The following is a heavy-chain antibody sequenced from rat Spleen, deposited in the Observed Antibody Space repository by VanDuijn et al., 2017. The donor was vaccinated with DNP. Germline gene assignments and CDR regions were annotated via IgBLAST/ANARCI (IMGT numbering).Heavy chain of an antibody. Sequence: EVQLVETGGGLVQPGRSLKLSCVASGFTFNNYWMTWVRQAPTRGLEWVAYISYDGGRTYNGDSVKGRFTISRDTAKNTLYLQMNSLRSEDTATYYCARHVLPLRVWDYWGQGVMVTVSS. CDR2: ISYDGGRT. D-gene: IGHD1-4*01. CDR1: GFTFNNYW. CDR3: ARHVLPLRVWDY. J-gene: IGHJ2*01. V-gene: IGHV5-22*01.